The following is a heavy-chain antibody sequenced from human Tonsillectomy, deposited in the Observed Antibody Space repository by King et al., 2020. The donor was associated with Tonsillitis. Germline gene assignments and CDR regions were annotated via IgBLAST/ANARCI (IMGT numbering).Heavy chain of an antibody. CDR2: IHYNGNS. D-gene: IGHD4-23*01. CDR3: ARGAEDGGGNSLGFDY. V-gene: IGHV4-59*01. CDR1: GDPISSYY. Sequence: VQLQESGPGLVKPSETLSLTCNVSGDPISSYYWSWIRQSPGKGLEWIGHIHYNGNSNINPSLDSRVTISVDTSKTQFSLKLTSVTAADSAVYYCARGAEDGGGNSLGFDYWGLGTQVTVSS. J-gene: IGHJ4*02.